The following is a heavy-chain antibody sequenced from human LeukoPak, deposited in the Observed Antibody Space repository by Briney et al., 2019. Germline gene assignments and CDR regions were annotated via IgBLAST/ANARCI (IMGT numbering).Heavy chain of an antibody. CDR2: ISPSGGST. CDR1: GYTFTSNY. CDR3: ARDRIPFDYVWGSYRYRAPDY. Sequence: ASVKVSCKAFGYTFTSNYMHWVRQAPGQGPEWMGVISPSGGSTTYAQKFQGRVTMTRDMSTSTVYMELSSLRSEDTAVYYCARDRIPFDYVWGSYRYRAPDYWGQGTLVTVSS. J-gene: IGHJ4*02. D-gene: IGHD3-16*02. V-gene: IGHV1-46*01.